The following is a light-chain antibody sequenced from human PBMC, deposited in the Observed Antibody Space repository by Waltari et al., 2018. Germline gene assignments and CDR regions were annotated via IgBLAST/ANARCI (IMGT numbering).Light chain of an antibody. J-gene: IGLJ3*02. CDR1: STDVGSSNF. CDR3: CAYAGKV. V-gene: IGLV2-23*01. Sequence: QSALTQPASVSGSPGQSATISCTGTSTDVGSSNFFSWYQQHPGKAPTLIIHDDTERPSGVSDRFSGSKSANGASLTISGLQAEDEAHYYCCAYAGKVFGGGTRLTVL. CDR2: DDT.